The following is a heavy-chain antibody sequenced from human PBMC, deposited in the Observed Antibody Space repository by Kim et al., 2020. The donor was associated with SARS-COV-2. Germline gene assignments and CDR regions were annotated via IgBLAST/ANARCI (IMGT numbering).Heavy chain of an antibody. D-gene: IGHD5-18*01. CDR3: ARAVDTATDAFDT. CDR1: GFTFSTYD. J-gene: IGHJ3*02. V-gene: IGHV3-13*01. Sequence: GGSLRLSCAASGFTFSTYDMHWVRQGIGKGLEWVSAIDIAGDTFYAGSLKGRFTISRANAESSLYLQMNDLGVGDTAIYYCARAVDTATDAFDTWGQGTMVTVSS. CDR2: IDIAGDT.